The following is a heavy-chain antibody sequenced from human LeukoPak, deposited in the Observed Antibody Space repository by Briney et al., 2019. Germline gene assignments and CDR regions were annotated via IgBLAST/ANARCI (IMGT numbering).Heavy chain of an antibody. CDR2: IYYSGST. CDR3: ASLRTATRDY. Sequence: SDTLSLTCAVSGYSISSSNWWGWIRQPPGKGLEWIGYIYYSGSTNYNPSLKSRVTISVDTSKNQFSLKLSSVTAADTAVYYCASLRTATRDYWGQGTLVTVSS. CDR1: GYSISSSNW. V-gene: IGHV4-28*01. J-gene: IGHJ4*02. D-gene: IGHD1-14*01.